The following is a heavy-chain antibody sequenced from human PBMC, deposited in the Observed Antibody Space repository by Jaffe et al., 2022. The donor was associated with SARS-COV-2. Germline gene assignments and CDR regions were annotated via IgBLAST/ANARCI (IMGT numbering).Heavy chain of an antibody. CDR2: INPSGGST. D-gene: IGHD1-26*01. CDR1: GYTFTSYY. Sequence: QVQLVQSGAEVKKPGASVKVSCKASGYTFTSYYMHWVRQAPGQGLEWMGIINPSGGSTSYAQKFQGRVTMTRDTSTSTVYMELSSLRSEDTAVYYCARVSLGVLWGGATDNWFDPWGQGTLVTVSS. J-gene: IGHJ5*02. V-gene: IGHV1-46*01. CDR3: ARVSLGVLWGGATDNWFDP.